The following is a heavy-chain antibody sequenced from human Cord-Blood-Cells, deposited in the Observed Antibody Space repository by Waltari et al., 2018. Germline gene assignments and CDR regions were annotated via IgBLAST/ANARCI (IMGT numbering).Heavy chain of an antibody. J-gene: IGHJ3*02. CDR2: IWYDGSNK. CDR1: GFTFSSYG. Sequence: QVQLVESGGGVVQPGRSLRLSCAASGFTFSSYGMHWVRQAPGKGLGWVAVIWYDGSNKYYADSVKGRFTISRDNSKNTLYLQMNSLRAEDTAVYYCARELDDDAFDIWGQGTMVTVSS. CDR3: ARELDDDAFDI. D-gene: IGHD1-1*01. V-gene: IGHV3-33*01.